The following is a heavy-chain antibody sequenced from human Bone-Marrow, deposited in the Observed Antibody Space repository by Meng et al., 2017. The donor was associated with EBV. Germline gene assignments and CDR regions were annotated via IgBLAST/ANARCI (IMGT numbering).Heavy chain of an antibody. CDR2: VHYSGST. CDR1: GGSISSFYY. CDR3: ARPFPSIVSPRLDPFGD. D-gene: IGHD5/OR15-5a*01. J-gene: IGHJ4*02. Sequence: QLQRRESAPGQWKPPGPLSPPCTAPGGSISSFYYWGWIRQPPGRGLEWIGSVHYSGSTYYSPSLKSRITVSVDTSKNQFSLRLTSVTAADTAVYYCARPFPSIVSPRLDPFGDWGQGTLVTVSS. V-gene: IGHV4-39*01.